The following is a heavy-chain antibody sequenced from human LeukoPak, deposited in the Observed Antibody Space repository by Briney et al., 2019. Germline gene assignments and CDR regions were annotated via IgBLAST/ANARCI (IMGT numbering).Heavy chain of an antibody. J-gene: IGHJ4*02. D-gene: IGHD3-9*01. CDR3: ARGARHIFTGYNDY. Sequence: AGGSLRLSCAASGFTFSSYWMHWVRQAPGKGLVWVSRIYADGSRTTYADSVKGRFTISRDNAKNTLYLQMDSLRAEDTAVYYCARGARHIFTGYNDYWGQGTLVTVSS. V-gene: IGHV3-74*01. CDR1: GFTFSSYW. CDR2: IYADGSRT.